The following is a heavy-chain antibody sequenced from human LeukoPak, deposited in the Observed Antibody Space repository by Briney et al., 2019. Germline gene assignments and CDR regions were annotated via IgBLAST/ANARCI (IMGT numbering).Heavy chain of an antibody. CDR1: GGSISSYY. V-gene: IGHV4-4*07. CDR2: IYTSGST. D-gene: IGHD3-3*01. J-gene: IGHJ2*01. Sequence: PSETLSLTCTVSGGSISSYYWSWIRQPAGKGLEWIGRIYTSGSTNYNPSLKSRVTMSVDTSKNQFSLKLSSVTAADTAVYYCARDRVFTIFGVVTHRGYFDLWGRGTPVTVSS. CDR3: ARDRVFTIFGVVTHRGYFDL.